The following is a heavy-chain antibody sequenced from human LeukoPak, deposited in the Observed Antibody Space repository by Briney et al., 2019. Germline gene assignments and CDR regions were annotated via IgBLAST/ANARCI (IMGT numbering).Heavy chain of an antibody. V-gene: IGHV1-24*01. CDR1: GYTLTELS. CDR3: ATPGPHSGSYLGFDY. D-gene: IGHD1-26*01. CDR2: FDPEDGET. Sequence: ASVKVSCKVSGYTLTELSMHWVRQASGKGLEWMGGFDPEDGETIYAQKFQGRVTMTEDTSTDTAYMELSSLRSEDTAVYYCATPGPHSGSYLGFDYWGQGTLVTVSS. J-gene: IGHJ4*02.